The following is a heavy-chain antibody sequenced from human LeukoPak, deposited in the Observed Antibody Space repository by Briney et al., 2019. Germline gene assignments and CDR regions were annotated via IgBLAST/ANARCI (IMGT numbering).Heavy chain of an antibody. V-gene: IGHV3-21*01. Sequence: GGSLRLSCAASGFTFSSYSMNWVRQAPGEGLEWVSSISSSSSYIYYADSVKGRFTISRDNAKNSLYLQMNSLRAEDTAVYYCARLRREYYYYGMDVWGQGTTVTVSS. J-gene: IGHJ6*02. CDR3: ARLRREYYYYGMDV. CDR2: ISSSSSYI. CDR1: GFTFSSYS.